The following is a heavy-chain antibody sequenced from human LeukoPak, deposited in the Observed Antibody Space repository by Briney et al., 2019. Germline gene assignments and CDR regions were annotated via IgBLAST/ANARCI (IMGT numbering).Heavy chain of an antibody. CDR2: INSDSGFT. CDR3: ARNFDMKGFDP. Sequence: ASVKVSCKASGYTFTGYYMNWVRQAPGQGLEWMGWINSDSGFTKYAQKFQGRVTMTRDTSITTVYMDLTRLTSDDTAVYYCARNFDMKGFDPWGQGTLITVSS. CDR1: GYTFTGYY. J-gene: IGHJ5*02. D-gene: IGHD3-9*01. V-gene: IGHV1-2*02.